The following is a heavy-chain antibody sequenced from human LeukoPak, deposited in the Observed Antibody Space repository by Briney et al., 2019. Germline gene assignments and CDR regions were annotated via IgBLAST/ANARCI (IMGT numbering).Heavy chain of an antibody. V-gene: IGHV3-30*03. Sequence: GGSLRLSCAASGFTFSSYGMHWVRQAPGKGLEWVAVISYDGSNKYYADSVKGRFTISRDNSKNTLYLQMNSLRAEDTAVYYCARITMIVVRWGQGTMVTVSS. J-gene: IGHJ3*01. CDR2: ISYDGSNK. CDR1: GFTFSSYG. D-gene: IGHD3-22*01. CDR3: ARITMIVVR.